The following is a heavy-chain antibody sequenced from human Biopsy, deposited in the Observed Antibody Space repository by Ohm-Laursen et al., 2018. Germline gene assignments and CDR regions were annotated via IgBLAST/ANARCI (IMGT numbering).Heavy chain of an antibody. CDR2: ISWSSGTI. V-gene: IGHV3-9*01. CDR3: VKSAYSSGFWEASDY. D-gene: IGHD6-19*01. Sequence: SLRLSCTASGFRFNDYAMQWVRQAPGKGLEWVSGISWSSGTIGYADSVKGRFTVSRDNAKNSLFLQMNSLRVEDTALYYCVKSAYSSGFWEASDYWGQGTLVTVS. J-gene: IGHJ4*02. CDR1: GFRFNDYA.